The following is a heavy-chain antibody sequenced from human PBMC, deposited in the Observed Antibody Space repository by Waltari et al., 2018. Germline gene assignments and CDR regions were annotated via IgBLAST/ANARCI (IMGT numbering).Heavy chain of an antibody. Sequence: EVQLVESGGGLVQPGRSLRLSCTASGFTFGDYAMSCVRPAPGKGLEWVGFIRSKAYGGTTEYAASVKGRFTISRDDSKSIAYLQMNSLKTEDTAVYYCTRDQGGYSYGYSGYWGQGTLVTVSS. D-gene: IGHD5-18*01. J-gene: IGHJ4*02. V-gene: IGHV3-49*04. CDR1: GFTFGDYA. CDR2: IRSKAYGGTT. CDR3: TRDQGGYSYGYSGY.